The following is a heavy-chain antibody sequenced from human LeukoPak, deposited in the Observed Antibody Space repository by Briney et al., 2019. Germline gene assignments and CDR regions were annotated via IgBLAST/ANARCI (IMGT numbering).Heavy chain of an antibody. CDR2: INHSGST. V-gene: IGHV4-34*01. CDR1: GGSFSGYY. D-gene: IGHD6-13*01. CDR3: ARGPHGYSSSWYRPSYNWFDP. J-gene: IGHJ5*02. Sequence: SETLSLTXAVYGGSFSGYYWSWIGQSPGKGLEWIGEINHSGSTNYNPSLKSRVTISVDTSKNQFSLKLSSVTAADTAVYYCARGPHGYSSSWYRPSYNWFDPWGQGTLVTVSS.